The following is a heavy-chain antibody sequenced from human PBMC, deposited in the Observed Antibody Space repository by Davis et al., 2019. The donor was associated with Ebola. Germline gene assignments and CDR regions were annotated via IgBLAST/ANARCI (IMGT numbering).Heavy chain of an antibody. J-gene: IGHJ6*02. D-gene: IGHD6-6*01. Sequence: GSLRLSCNVSGGSIAGYYWSWIRQPPGKGLEWIGYIYHGGITNYNPSLRSRVTISVDTSKNQFSLKLSSVTAADTAVYYCARISSIAAREWYYYYGMDVWGQGTTVTVSS. CDR1: GGSIAGYY. V-gene: IGHV4-59*12. CDR2: IYHGGIT. CDR3: ARISSIAAREWYYYYGMDV.